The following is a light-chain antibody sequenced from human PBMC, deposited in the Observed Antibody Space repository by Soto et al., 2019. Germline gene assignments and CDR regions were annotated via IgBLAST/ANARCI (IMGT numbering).Light chain of an antibody. CDR3: QQYNSYRT. CDR2: AAS. V-gene: IGKV1-27*01. Sequence: IPITQSPSSLSASVGDRVTITCRASQGISNHLAWYQQKPGKLPNLLIYAASILQSGVPSRFSGSGSGTEFTLTISSLQPDDFATYYCQQYNSYRTFGQGTKV. CDR1: QGISNH. J-gene: IGKJ1*01.